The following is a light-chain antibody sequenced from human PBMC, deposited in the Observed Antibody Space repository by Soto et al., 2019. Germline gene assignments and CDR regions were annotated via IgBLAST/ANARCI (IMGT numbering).Light chain of an antibody. CDR1: QSLLHSNGYNY. CDR2: LGS. Sequence: DIVMTQSPLSLPVTPGEPASISCRSSQSLLHSNGYNYLDWYLQKPGQSPQLLIYLGSNRASGVPDRFRGRGSGTDFPLTLSRVEAEDVGVYYCMQALPPPPAFGQGTRLEI. V-gene: IGKV2-28*01. J-gene: IGKJ5*01. CDR3: MQALPPPPA.